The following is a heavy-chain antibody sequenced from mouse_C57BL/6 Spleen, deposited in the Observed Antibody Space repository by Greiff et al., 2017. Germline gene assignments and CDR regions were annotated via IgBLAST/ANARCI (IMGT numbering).Heavy chain of an antibody. CDR1: GYTFTDYE. Sequence: QVQLQQSGAELVRPGASVTLSCKASGYTFTDYEMHWVKQTPVHGLEWIGAIDPETGGTAYNQKFKGKAILTADKSSSTAYMELRSLTSEDSAVXYCTRRSPIYYGSSLYYFDYWGQGTTLTVSS. V-gene: IGHV1-15*01. CDR2: IDPETGGT. D-gene: IGHD1-1*01. CDR3: TRRSPIYYGSSLYYFDY. J-gene: IGHJ2*01.